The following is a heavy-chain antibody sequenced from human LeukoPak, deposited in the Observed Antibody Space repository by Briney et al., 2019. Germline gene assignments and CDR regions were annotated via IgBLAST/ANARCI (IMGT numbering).Heavy chain of an antibody. CDR2: FFSDTGKT. CDR3: VWMSPPAG. Sequence: GGSLRLSCAASGFSFSIYAMAWVRQAPGKGLEWVSTFFSDTGKTDYADSVKGRFTISIDISKNVLYLQMNSLRAEDTAVYYCVWMSPPAGWGQGTLVTVSS. V-gene: IGHV3-23*05. D-gene: IGHD3-3*01. CDR1: GFSFSIYA. J-gene: IGHJ4*02.